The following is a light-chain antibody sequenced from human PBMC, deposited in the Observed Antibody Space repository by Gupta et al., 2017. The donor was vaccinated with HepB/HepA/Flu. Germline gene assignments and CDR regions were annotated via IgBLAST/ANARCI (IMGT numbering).Light chain of an antibody. CDR3: HQSSTLPHGTT. CDR2: YAS. V-gene: IGKV6-21*01. Sequence: EIVLTQSPEVQSVTPKEKVTITCRASQSIGSSLHWYQQKPGQSPKLLIKYASQSFSGVPSRFRGSGYGTDFTLTMNGLEAEDVATYYCHQSSTLPHGTTFGQGTRLEIK. J-gene: IGKJ5*01. CDR1: QSIGSS.